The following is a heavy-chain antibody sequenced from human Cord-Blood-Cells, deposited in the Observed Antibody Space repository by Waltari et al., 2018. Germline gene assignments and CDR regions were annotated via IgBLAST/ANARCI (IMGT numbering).Heavy chain of an antibody. CDR1: GFTFSRYW. Sequence: EVQLVESGGGLVQPGGSLRLACAASGFTFSRYWTHGVRQAPGRGLVWVSRINSDGSSTSYADSVKGRFTISRDNAKNTLYLQMNSLRAEDTAVYYCARDHVGATNDYWGQGTLVTVSS. J-gene: IGHJ4*02. CDR3: ARDHVGATNDY. V-gene: IGHV3-74*01. CDR2: INSDGSST. D-gene: IGHD1-26*01.